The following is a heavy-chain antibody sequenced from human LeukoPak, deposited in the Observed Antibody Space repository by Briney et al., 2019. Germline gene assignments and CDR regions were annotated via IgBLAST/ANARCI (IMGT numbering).Heavy chain of an antibody. D-gene: IGHD1-26*01. Sequence: GGSLRLSCAASGFTFTSYAMSWVRQAPGKGLEWVSTISGGGGTTYYAGGATYNADSVKGRFTVSRDNSKNTLYLQMNSLRAEDTAVYYCAKCLGMPYNWLDPWGQGTLVTVSS. CDR1: GFTFTSYA. CDR3: AKCLGMPYNWLDP. V-gene: IGHV3-23*01. CDR2: ISGGGGTT. J-gene: IGHJ5*02.